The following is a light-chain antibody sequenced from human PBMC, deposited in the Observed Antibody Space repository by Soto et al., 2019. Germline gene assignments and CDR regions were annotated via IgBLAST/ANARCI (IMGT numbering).Light chain of an antibody. CDR3: QQYNSYLWP. V-gene: IGKV1-5*01. Sequence: DRQMIESRATLSAYVGDRVTITCRASQSISSWLAWYQQKPGKAPKLLIYDASSLESGVPSRFSGSGSGTEFTLTISSLQPDDFATYYCQQYNSYLWPFGQGT. CDR2: DAS. J-gene: IGKJ1*01. CDR1: QSISSW.